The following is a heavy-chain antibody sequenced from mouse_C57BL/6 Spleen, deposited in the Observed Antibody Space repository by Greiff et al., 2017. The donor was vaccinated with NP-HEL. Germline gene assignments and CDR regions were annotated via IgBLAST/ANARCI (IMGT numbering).Heavy chain of an antibody. J-gene: IGHJ2*01. V-gene: IGHV1-64*01. Sequence: QVQLQQSGAELVKPGASVKLSCKASGYTFTSYWMHWVKQRPGQGLEWIGMIHPNSGSTNYNEKFKSKATLTVDKSSSTAYMQLSSLTSEDSAVYYCARPGITTVVAPDYWGQGTTLTVSS. CDR2: IHPNSGST. CDR1: GYTFTSYW. D-gene: IGHD1-1*01. CDR3: ARPGITTVVAPDY.